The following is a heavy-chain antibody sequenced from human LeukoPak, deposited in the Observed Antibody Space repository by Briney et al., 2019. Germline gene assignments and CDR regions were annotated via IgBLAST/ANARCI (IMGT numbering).Heavy chain of an antibody. CDR1: GFIFSSYA. J-gene: IGHJ4*02. D-gene: IGHD6-19*01. CDR3: ARDSVRLNRGCFDY. CDR2: ISYDGSKK. Sequence: PGGSLRLSCAPSGFIFSSYAIHWVRHAPGKGLEWEAVISYDGSKKNYADSVKGRLTISRDNCKKTLYMQINSVRAEDTAVYDCARDSVRLNRGCFDYWGQGTLFTVSS. V-gene: IGHV3-30*01.